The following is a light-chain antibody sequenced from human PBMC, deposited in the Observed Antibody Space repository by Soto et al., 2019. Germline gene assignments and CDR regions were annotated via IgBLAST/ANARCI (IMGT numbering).Light chain of an antibody. J-gene: IGKJ4*01. V-gene: IGKV1-5*01. CDR2: DAS. Sequence: DIHMTQSPSTLSASVGDRGTITCRASQSISSWLAWYQQKPGKAPKLLIYDASSLESGVPSRFSGSGSGTEFTLTISSLQPDDFATYSCQQYNSYSPVTFGGGTKVDIK. CDR1: QSISSW. CDR3: QQYNSYSPVT.